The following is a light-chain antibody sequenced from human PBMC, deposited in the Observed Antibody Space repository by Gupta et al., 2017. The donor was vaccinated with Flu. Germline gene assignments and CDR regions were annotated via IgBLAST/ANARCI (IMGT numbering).Light chain of an antibody. V-gene: IGKV1-39*01. Sequence: DIQMTQSPSSLSASVGDRVTITCRASQSISSYVNWYQQKPGKAPKLLIYAASSLQSGVPSRFSGSGSGTDFTLTVSMLQPEDFATYYCQQSDSTPLTFGGGTKVEIK. CDR2: AAS. CDR3: QQSDSTPLT. CDR1: QSISSY. J-gene: IGKJ4*01.